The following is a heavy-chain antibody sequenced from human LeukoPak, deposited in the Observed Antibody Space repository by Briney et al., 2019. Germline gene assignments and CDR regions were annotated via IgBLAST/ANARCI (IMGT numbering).Heavy chain of an antibody. CDR1: GGSISSGDFY. CDR3: ARERADGVFDY. CDR2: IYYSGST. J-gene: IGHJ4*02. D-gene: IGHD5-24*01. V-gene: IGHV4-61*08. Sequence: SETLSLTCTVSGGSISSGDFYWSWIRQPPGKGLEWIGYIYYSGSTNYNPSLKSRVTISVDTSKNQFSLKLSSVTAADTAVYYCARERADGVFDYWGQGTLVTVSS.